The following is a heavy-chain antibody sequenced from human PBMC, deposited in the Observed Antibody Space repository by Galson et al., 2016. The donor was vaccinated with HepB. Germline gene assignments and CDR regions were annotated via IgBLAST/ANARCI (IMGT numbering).Heavy chain of an antibody. CDR2: IKSDGSST. CDR1: GFTLRSYW. J-gene: IGHJ4*02. CDR3: ARGRTQYYDS. Sequence: SLRLSCAASGFTLRSYWMHWVRQAPGKGLVWVSRIKSDGSSTSYADSVKGRFTISRDNAKNTLYLQMNSLRAEDTAAYYCARGRTQYYDSRGQGTLVTISS. D-gene: IGHD3-22*01. V-gene: IGHV3-74*01.